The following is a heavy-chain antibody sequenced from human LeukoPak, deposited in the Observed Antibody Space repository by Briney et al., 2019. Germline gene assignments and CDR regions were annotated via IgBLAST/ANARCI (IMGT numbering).Heavy chain of an antibody. V-gene: IGHV3-30*04. CDR2: ISYDGSNK. Sequence: GGSLRLSCAASGFTFSSYAMHWVRQAPGKGLEWVAVISYDGSNKYYADSVKGRFTISRDNSKNTLYLQMNSLRAEDTAVYYCVRSLVVVAATPATDYWGQGTLVTVSS. CDR1: GFTFSSYA. D-gene: IGHD2-15*01. CDR3: VRSLVVVAATPATDY. J-gene: IGHJ4*02.